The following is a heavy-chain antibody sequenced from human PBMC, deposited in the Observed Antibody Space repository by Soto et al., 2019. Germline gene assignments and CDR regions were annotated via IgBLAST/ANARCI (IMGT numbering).Heavy chain of an antibody. V-gene: IGHV3-21*03. Sequence: GSLRLSCAASGFTFSSYAMSWVRQAPGKGLEWVSAISSSGSTIYYADSVKGRFTISRDNAKNSLYLQMNSLRAEATAVYYCARENTVTRSSDYWGQGTLVTVSS. D-gene: IGHD4-17*01. J-gene: IGHJ4*02. CDR1: GFTFSSYA. CDR2: ISSSGSTI. CDR3: ARENTVTRSSDY.